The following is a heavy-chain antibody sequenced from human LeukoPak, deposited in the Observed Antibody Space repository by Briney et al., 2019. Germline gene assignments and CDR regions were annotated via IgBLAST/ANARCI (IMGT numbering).Heavy chain of an antibody. V-gene: IGHV4-59*01. J-gene: IGHJ6*04. CDR1: GGSISSYN. D-gene: IGHD3-10*01. Sequence: PSETLSLTCTVSGGSISSYNWSWIRQPPGKGLEWIGYIYYSGSTNYNPSLKSRVTISVDTSKNQFSLKLSSVTAADTAVYHCARDYGSGKGMDVWGKGTTVTVSS. CDR2: IYYSGST. CDR3: ARDYGSGKGMDV.